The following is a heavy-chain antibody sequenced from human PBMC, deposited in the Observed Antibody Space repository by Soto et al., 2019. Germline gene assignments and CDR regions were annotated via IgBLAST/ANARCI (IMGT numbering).Heavy chain of an antibody. CDR3: AKRGSGSYFDY. V-gene: IGHV3-23*01. D-gene: IGHD1-26*01. Sequence: EVQLLESGGGWVQPGGSLRLSCAASGFTFSSYAMIWVRQAPGKGLEWVSVISGSGGSTYYADSVKGRFSISRDSSKNTLYQQMNSLRAEDTAVYYCAKRGSGSYFDYWGQGTLVTVSS. CDR2: ISGSGGST. CDR1: GFTFSSYA. J-gene: IGHJ4*02.